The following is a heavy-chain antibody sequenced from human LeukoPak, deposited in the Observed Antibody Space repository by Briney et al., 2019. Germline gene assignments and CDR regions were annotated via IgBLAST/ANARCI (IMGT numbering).Heavy chain of an antibody. V-gene: IGHV3-30*03. CDR3: ARDFDTLTGYYWKSFDY. CDR1: GFTFSTYG. J-gene: IGHJ4*02. CDR2: ISYDGINK. D-gene: IGHD3-9*01. Sequence: PAGGSLRLSCAASGFTFSTYGMHWVRQAPGKGLEWMAVISYDGINKDYADSVKDRFTVSRDNSKNTLYLQMYSLRAEDTAVYFCARDFDTLTGYYWKSFDYWGQGTLVAVSS.